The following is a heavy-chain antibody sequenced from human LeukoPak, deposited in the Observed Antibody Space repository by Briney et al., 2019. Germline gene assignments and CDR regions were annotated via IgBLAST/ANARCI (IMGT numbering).Heavy chain of an antibody. V-gene: IGHV3-30*18. CDR3: AKDMRAQTGNIDY. D-gene: IGHD7-27*01. Sequence: GRSLRLSCAASGFTFSSYGMHWVRQAPGKGLEWVAVISYDGSNKYYADSVKGRFTISRDNSKNTLYLQMNSLRAEDTALYYCAKDMRAQTGNIDYWGQGTLVTVSS. CDR1: GFTFSSYG. J-gene: IGHJ4*02. CDR2: ISYDGSNK.